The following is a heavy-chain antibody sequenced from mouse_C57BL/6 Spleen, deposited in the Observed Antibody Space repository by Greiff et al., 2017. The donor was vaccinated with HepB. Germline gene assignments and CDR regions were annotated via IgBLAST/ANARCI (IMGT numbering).Heavy chain of an antibody. J-gene: IGHJ2*01. D-gene: IGHD2-2*01. CDR3: ARGEWLHYFDY. Sequence: EVQLQQSGPELVKPGASVKISCKASGYTFTDYYMNWVKQSHGKSLEWIGDINPNNGGTSYNQKFKGKATLTVDKSSSTAYMELRSLTSEDSAVYYCARGEWLHYFDYWGQGTTLTVSS. CDR2: INPNNGGT. CDR1: GYTFTDYY. V-gene: IGHV1-26*01.